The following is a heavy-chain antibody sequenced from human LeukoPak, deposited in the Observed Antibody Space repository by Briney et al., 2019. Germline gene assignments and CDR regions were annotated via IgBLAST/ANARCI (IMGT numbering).Heavy chain of an antibody. CDR2: INHSGST. CDR1: GGSFSGYY. D-gene: IGHD5-18*01. J-gene: IGHJ4*02. CDR3: AFDTAMATG. Sequence: SETLSLTCAVYGGSFSGYYWSWIRQPPGKGLEWIGEINHSGSTNYNPSLKSRVTISVDTSKNQFSPKLSSVTAADTAVYYCAFDTAMATGWGPGTLVTVSS. V-gene: IGHV4-34*01.